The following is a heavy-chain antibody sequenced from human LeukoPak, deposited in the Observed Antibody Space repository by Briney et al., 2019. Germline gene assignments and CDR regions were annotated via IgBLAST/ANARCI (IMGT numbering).Heavy chain of an antibody. Sequence: YYSGRHYYNPSLKXXVTISVDTSKNQFSLKLSSVTAADPAVYYCARDGGSDSYGSYYFDYWGQGTLVTVSS. J-gene: IGHJ4*02. D-gene: IGHD5-18*01. CDR2: YYSGRH. CDR3: ARDGGSDSYGSYYFDY. V-gene: IGHV4-31*01.